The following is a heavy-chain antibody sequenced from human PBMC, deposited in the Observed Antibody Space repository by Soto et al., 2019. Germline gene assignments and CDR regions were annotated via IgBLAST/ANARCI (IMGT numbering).Heavy chain of an antibody. J-gene: IGHJ6*03. Sequence: ASVKVSCKASGYTFTSYGISWVRQAPGQGLEWMGWISAYNGNTNYAQKLQGRVTMTTDTSTSTAYMELRSLRSDDTAVYYCATDPRRGIAAAGSLHYYYYMDVWGKXSTVTVS. CDR1: GYTFTSYG. CDR3: ATDPRRGIAAAGSLHYYYYMDV. D-gene: IGHD6-13*01. CDR2: ISAYNGNT. V-gene: IGHV1-18*01.